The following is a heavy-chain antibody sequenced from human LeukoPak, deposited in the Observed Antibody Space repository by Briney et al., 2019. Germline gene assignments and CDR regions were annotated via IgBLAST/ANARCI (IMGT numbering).Heavy chain of an antibody. V-gene: IGHV4-34*01. J-gene: IGHJ4*02. Sequence: SETLSLTCAVYGGSFSGYYWSWIRQPPGKGLEWIGEINHSGSTNYNPSLKNRVTISVDTSKNQFSLKLSSVTAADTDVYYCARGSSGSPDYWGQGTLVTVSS. CDR1: GGSFSGYY. D-gene: IGHD3-10*01. CDR3: ARGSSGSPDY. CDR2: INHSGST.